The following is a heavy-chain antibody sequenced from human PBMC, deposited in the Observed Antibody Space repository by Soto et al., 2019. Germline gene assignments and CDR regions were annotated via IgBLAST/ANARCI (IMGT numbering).Heavy chain of an antibody. CDR2: MNPNSGNT. J-gene: IGHJ6*03. V-gene: IGHV1-8*01. D-gene: IGHD3-3*01. CDR1: GYTFTSYD. CDR3: ALGEGDFWSGYYFPYYYYYMDV. Sequence: ASVKVSCKASGYTFTSYDINWVRQATGQGLEWMGWMNPNSGNTGYAQKFQGRVTMTRNTSISTAYMELSSLRSEDTAVYYCALGEGDFWSGYYFPYYYYYMDVWGKGTTVTVSS.